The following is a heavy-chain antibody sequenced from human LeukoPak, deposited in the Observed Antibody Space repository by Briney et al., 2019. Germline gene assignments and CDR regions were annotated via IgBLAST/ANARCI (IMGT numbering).Heavy chain of an antibody. D-gene: IGHD1-26*01. J-gene: IGHJ5*02. Sequence: GGSLRLSCAASGFTFSSYSMNWVRQAPGKGLEWVSVISGSGGSTYYVDSVKGRFTISRDNSKNTLYLQMNSLRAEDTAVYYCAKANSGSYAWFDPWGQGTLVTVSS. V-gene: IGHV3-23*01. CDR2: ISGSGGST. CDR1: GFTFSSYS. CDR3: AKANSGSYAWFDP.